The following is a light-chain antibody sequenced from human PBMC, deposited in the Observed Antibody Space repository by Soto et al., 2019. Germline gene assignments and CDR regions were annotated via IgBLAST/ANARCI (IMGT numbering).Light chain of an antibody. J-gene: IGLJ1*01. CDR3: SSYTSSSTQV. CDR1: SSDVGGYNY. Sequence: QSALTQPASASGSPGQSITISCTGTSSDVGGYNYVSWYQQHPGKATKLMISEVRNRPSGVSNRFSGSKSGNTASLTISGLQAQDEADYYCSSYTSSSTQVFGTGTKVTV. CDR2: EVR. V-gene: IGLV2-14*01.